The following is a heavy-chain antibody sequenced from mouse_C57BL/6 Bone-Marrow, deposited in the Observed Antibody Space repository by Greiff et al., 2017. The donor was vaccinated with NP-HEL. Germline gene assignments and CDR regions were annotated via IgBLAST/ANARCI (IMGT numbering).Heavy chain of an antibody. CDR3: ARGGATFAY. D-gene: IGHD3-1*01. V-gene: IGHV5-16*01. CDR1: GFTFSDYY. J-gene: IGHJ3*01. Sequence: EVKLVESEGGLVQPGRSMKLSCTASGFTFSDYYMAWVRQVPEKGLEWVANINYDGSSTYYLDSLKSRFIISRDNAKNILYLQMSSLKSEDTATYYCARGGATFAYWGQGTLVTVSA. CDR2: INYDGSST.